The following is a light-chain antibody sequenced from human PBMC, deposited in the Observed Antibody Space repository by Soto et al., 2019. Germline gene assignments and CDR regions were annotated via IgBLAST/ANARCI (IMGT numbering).Light chain of an antibody. V-gene: IGKV3-20*01. J-gene: IGKJ1*01. CDR3: QHYGDSRT. Sequence: EIGLTQSPGTLSLSPGERATLSCGTSHSVDSTQLAWYQQKPGQAPRLLIYGASGRATGIPDRFGGSGSGTDFTLTISRLEPEDFAVYYCQHYGDSRTFGQGTKVDIK. CDR1: HSVDSTQ. CDR2: GAS.